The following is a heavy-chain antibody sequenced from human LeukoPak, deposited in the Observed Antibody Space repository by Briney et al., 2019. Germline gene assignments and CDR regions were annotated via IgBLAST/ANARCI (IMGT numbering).Heavy chain of an antibody. Sequence: GGSLRLSCAASGFSLSSKYMSWVRQPAGKGLEWVSVIYSGGTTFYADSVKGRFTISRDNSKNTLYLQMNSLRPDDTAVYYCTKLKGWYGDGYFDSWGPGALVTVSS. CDR1: GFSLSSKY. J-gene: IGHJ4*02. D-gene: IGHD6-19*01. CDR2: IYSGGTT. V-gene: IGHV3-53*01. CDR3: TKLKGWYGDGYFDS.